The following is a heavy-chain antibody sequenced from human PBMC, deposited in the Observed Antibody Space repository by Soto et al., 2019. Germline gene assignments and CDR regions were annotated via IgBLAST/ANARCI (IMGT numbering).Heavy chain of an antibody. CDR1: GVSVRSYT. CDR2: VFSSVSA. J-gene: IGHJ4*02. CDR3: ARDGMTTGDT. D-gene: IGHD2-21*02. V-gene: IGHV4-4*07. Sequence: SETLSLTCIVSGVSVRSYTWSWVRQPASKGLEWIGRVFSSVSATYNPSLKSRVSISMDTPENRISLKLDSVTAADAGVYFCARDGMTTGDTWGPGTLVTVYS.